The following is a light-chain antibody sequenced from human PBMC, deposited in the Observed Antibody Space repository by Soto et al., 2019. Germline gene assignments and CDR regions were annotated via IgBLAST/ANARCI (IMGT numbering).Light chain of an antibody. V-gene: IGKV1-9*01. CDR1: QGIRSY. CDR2: AAS. CDR3: QQVNSYPRA. J-gene: IGKJ1*01. Sequence: DVRMTQSPSSLSASVGDRVTITCGASQGIRSYLAWYQQKTGKAPKLLIYAASTLQYGVPSRLRGSGYGTELTITISSMQTEDFETYYCQQVNSYPRAFGHGTKVDIK.